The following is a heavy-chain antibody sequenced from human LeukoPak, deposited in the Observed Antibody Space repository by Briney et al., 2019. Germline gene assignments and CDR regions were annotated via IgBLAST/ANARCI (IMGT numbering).Heavy chain of an antibody. Sequence: ASVEVSCKSSGYTFTSYYMHWVRQAPGQGLEWMGIINPTGGSTSYAQKFQGRVTMTRDTSTSTVYMELSSLRSDDTAVYYCARVIERGNRAFDIWGQGTMVTVSS. D-gene: IGHD1-14*01. CDR2: INPTGGST. V-gene: IGHV1-46*01. CDR3: ARVIERGNRAFDI. J-gene: IGHJ3*02. CDR1: GYTFTSYY.